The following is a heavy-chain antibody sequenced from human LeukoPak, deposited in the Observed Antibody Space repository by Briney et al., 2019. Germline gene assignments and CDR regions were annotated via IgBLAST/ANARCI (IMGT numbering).Heavy chain of an antibody. D-gene: IGHD3-16*01. CDR1: GFTFSTCS. CDR3: ARYGIEGPQSYIDY. J-gene: IGHJ4*02. Sequence: KPGGSLRLSCAASGFTFSTCSMNWVRQAPGKGLEWLSSISSSSTYIFYADSVTGRFTISRDNAKNSLYLQMNSLRAEDTAVYYCARYGIEGPQSYIDYWGQGTLVTVSS. V-gene: IGHV3-21*01. CDR2: ISSSSTYI.